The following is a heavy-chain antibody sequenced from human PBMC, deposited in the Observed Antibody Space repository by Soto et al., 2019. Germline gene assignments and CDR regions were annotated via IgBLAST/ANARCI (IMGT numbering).Heavy chain of an antibody. CDR3: ARDLSPVGATIPNWFDP. CDR1: GYSISSGYY. V-gene: IGHV4-38-2*02. Sequence: SETLSLTCTVSGYSISSGYYWGWIRQPPGKGLEWIGSIYHSGSTYYNPPLKSRVTISVATSKNQFSLKLSSVTAADTAVYYCARDLSPVGATIPNWFDPWGQGTLVTVSS. D-gene: IGHD1-26*01. J-gene: IGHJ5*02. CDR2: IYHSGST.